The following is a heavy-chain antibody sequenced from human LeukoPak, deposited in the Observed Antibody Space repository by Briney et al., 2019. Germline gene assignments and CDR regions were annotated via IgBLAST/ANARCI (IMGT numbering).Heavy chain of an antibody. D-gene: IGHD6-13*01. CDR3: ARASIAAAANFDY. V-gene: IGHV3-20*04. J-gene: IGHJ4*02. CDR1: GFTFDYYG. Sequence: GSLILSCAASGFTFDYYGMRWVRQAPGKGVEWVSGINWNGGSTGYADSVKGRFTISRDNAKTSLYLQMNSLRAEDTALYYCARASIAAAANFDYWGQGTLVTVSS. CDR2: INWNGGST.